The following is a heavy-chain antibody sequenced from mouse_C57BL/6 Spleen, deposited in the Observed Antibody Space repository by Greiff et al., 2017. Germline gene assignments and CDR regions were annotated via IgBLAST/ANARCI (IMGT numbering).Heavy chain of an antibody. V-gene: IGHV1-82*01. CDR3: AGEGDY. CDR1: GYAFSSSW. Sequence: QVQLKQSGPELVKPGASVKISCKASGYAFSSSWMNWVKQRPGKGLEWIGRIYPGDGDTNYNGTFKGKATLTADKSSSTAYMQLSSLTSEDSAVYFCAGEGDYWGQGTTLTVSS. J-gene: IGHJ2*01. CDR2: IYPGDGDT.